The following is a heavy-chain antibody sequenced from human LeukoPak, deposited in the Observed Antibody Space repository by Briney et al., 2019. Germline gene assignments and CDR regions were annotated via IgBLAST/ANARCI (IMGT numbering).Heavy chain of an antibody. Sequence: GASVKVSCKASGYTFTSYGISWVRQAPGQGLEWMGWISAYNGNTNYAQKLQGRVTMTTDTSTSTAYMELSSLTSEDTAVYYCARGRHPGPTWISEYWGQGTLVTVSS. CDR3: ARGRHPGPTWISEY. CDR1: GYTFTSYG. J-gene: IGHJ4*02. CDR2: ISAYNGNT. V-gene: IGHV1-18*01. D-gene: IGHD5-12*01.